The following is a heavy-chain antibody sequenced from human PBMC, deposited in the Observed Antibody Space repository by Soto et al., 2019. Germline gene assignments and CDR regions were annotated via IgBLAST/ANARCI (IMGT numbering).Heavy chain of an antibody. J-gene: IGHJ5*02. CDR3: ARDPLKDIVVVVAPTLGGWFDP. D-gene: IGHD2-15*01. CDR1: GFTFSSYW. V-gene: IGHV3-74*01. Sequence: EVQLVESGGGLVQPGGSLRLSCAASGFTFSSYWMHWVRQAPGKGLVWVSRINSDGSSTSYADSVKGRFTISRDNAKNTLYLQMNSLRAEDTAVYYCARDPLKDIVVVVAPTLGGWFDPWGQGTLVTVSS. CDR2: INSDGSST.